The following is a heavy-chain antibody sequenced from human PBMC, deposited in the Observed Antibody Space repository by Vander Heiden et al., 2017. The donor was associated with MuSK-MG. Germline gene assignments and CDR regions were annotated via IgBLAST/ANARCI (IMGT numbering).Heavy chain of an antibody. J-gene: IGHJ2*01. Sequence: QVQLQESAPGLVRPSETLSLTSTVPGGSIRSYYWSWIRQPPGKGLEWIGYIYDSGSTKYNPSPKSGGIISVETYKNKSSLMLSSVIAAETAVYYCARYRIIAASRDGYFDFWGRGTLVTVSS. V-gene: IGHV4-59*01. CDR1: GGSIRSYY. D-gene: IGHD6-6*01. CDR2: IYDSGST. CDR3: ARYRIIAASRDGYFDF.